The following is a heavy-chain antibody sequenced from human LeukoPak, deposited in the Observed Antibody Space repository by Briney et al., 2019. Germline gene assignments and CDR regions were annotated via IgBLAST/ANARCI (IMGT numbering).Heavy chain of an antibody. J-gene: IGHJ4*02. Sequence: SQTLSLTCTVSGGSISSDSDYWSWIRQPAGKGLEWIGRIYSGSTDYNPSLMSRLTISVDTSKNQFSLKLSSVTAADTAVYYCARGRVSGTTLYFDYWGQGTLFAVSS. CDR1: GGSISSDSDY. V-gene: IGHV4-61*02. D-gene: IGHD1-1*01. CDR2: IYSGST. CDR3: ARGRVSGTTLYFDY.